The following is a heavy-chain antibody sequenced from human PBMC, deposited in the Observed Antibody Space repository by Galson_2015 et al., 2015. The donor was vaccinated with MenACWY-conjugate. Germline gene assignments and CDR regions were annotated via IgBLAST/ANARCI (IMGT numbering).Heavy chain of an antibody. Sequence: SLRLSCAASGSTFSNAWMSWVRQAPGKGLEWVAVVRSSADGGTTDYAPPVKGRFTISRDDSKTTVYLQMNSLIIDDTALYYCTTFRTSWGQGTLVTVSS. CDR2: VRSSADGGTT. CDR1: GSTFSNAW. D-gene: IGHD1-7*01. J-gene: IGHJ4*02. CDR3: TTFRTS. V-gene: IGHV3-15*01.